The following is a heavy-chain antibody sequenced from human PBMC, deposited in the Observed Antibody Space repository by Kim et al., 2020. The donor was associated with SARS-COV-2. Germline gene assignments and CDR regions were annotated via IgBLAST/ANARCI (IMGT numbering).Heavy chain of an antibody. CDR1: GYSFTSYW. CDR2: IDPSDSYT. J-gene: IGHJ3*02. CDR3: ARRFAATPDSQTYAFDI. V-gene: IGHV5-10-1*01. D-gene: IGHD2-15*01. Sequence: GESLKISCKGSGYSFTSYWISWVRQMPGKGLEWMGRIDPSDSYTNYSPSFQGHVTISADKSISTAYLQWSSLKASDTAMYYCARRFAATPDSQTYAFDIWGQGTMVTVSS.